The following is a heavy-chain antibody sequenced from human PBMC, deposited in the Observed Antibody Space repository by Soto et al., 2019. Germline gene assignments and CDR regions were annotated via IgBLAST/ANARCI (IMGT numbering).Heavy chain of an antibody. CDR3: VRGMNPLF. Sequence: PAGSLCLSCAGSGFTLRTYTMNWVRQAPGKGLEWVSSLSLSRSDRYYADSVRGRFTISRDNAKTALYLQMNNLRAHDTAAYFCVRGMNPLFGGQGTLVTVSS. V-gene: IGHV3-21*06. J-gene: IGHJ4*03. CDR1: GFTLRTYT. CDR2: LSLSRSDR.